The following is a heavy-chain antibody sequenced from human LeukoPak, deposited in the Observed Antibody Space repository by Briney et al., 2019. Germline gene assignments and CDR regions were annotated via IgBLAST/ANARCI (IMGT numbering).Heavy chain of an antibody. CDR3: ARLGYCSGGSCPW. V-gene: IGHV1-69*04. CDR2: IIHIIGIA. D-gene: IGHD2-15*01. Sequence: SLKVPCKASGGTFISYAISWVRQAPGQGLEWMERIIHIIGIANYAQKLQGRVTINAAKSPSQAQVELSSPRSEDTAVYYCARLGYCSGGSCPWWGQGTLVTVSS. J-gene: IGHJ4*02. CDR1: GGTFISYA.